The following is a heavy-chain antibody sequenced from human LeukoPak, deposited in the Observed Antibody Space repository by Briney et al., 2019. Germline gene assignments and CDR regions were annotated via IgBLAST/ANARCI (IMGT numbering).Heavy chain of an antibody. V-gene: IGHV3-74*01. Sequence: GESLRLSCGASGFSFSSYWMHWVRQAPGKGLMWVSRVNNDGSSTTYADSVEGRFTISRDNARNTLYLQMNSLRAEDTAVYYCARSSYPYYFDYWGQGTLVTVSS. CDR1: GFSFSSYW. CDR2: VNNDGSST. CDR3: ARSSYPYYFDY. D-gene: IGHD6-19*01. J-gene: IGHJ4*02.